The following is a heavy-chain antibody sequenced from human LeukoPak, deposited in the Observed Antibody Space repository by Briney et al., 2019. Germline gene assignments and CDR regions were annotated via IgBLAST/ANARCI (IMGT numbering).Heavy chain of an antibody. Sequence: GGSLRLSCAASGFTFSSYGMHWVRQAPGKGLEWVAVIWYDGSDKYYADSVKGRFTISRDNSKNTLYLQMNSLRAEDTAVYYCAKDMYYYDSSGRWAFDYWGQGTLVTVSS. J-gene: IGHJ4*02. V-gene: IGHV3-33*06. CDR1: GFTFSSYG. D-gene: IGHD3-22*01. CDR3: AKDMYYYDSSGRWAFDY. CDR2: IWYDGSDK.